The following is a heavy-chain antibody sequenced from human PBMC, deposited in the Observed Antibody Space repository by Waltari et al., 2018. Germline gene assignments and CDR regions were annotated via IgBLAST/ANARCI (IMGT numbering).Heavy chain of an antibody. D-gene: IGHD2-21*02. J-gene: IGHJ3*02. CDR2: INHSGST. Sequence: QVQLQQWGAGLLKPSETLSLPCAVHGGSFSGSYWSWIRQPPGKGLEWIGEINHSGSTNYNPSLKSRVTISVDTSKNQFSLKLSSVTAADTAVYYCARGLTAIRAFDIWGQGTMVTVSS. V-gene: IGHV4-34*01. CDR3: ARGLTAIRAFDI. CDR1: GGSFSGSY.